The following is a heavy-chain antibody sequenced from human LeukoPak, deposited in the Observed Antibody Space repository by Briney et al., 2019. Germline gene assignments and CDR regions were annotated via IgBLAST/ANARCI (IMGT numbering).Heavy chain of an antibody. J-gene: IGHJ6*03. D-gene: IGHD1-7*01. CDR3: AKALTGTTHYYYMDV. Sequence: PGGSLRLSCAASGFTFSSYAMSWVRQAPGKGLEWVSAISGSGGSTYYADSVKGRFTISRDNSKNTLYLQMNSLRAEDTAVYYCAKALTGTTHYYYMDVWGKGTTVTVSS. CDR2: ISGSGGST. CDR1: GFTFSSYA. V-gene: IGHV3-23*01.